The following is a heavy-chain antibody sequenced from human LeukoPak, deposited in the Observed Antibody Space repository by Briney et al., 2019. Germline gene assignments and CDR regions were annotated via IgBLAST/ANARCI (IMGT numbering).Heavy chain of an antibody. CDR2: IYSGGST. V-gene: IGHV3-53*01. CDR3: ARDLYGAERGY. CDR1: GFTVSSNY. D-gene: IGHD4-17*01. Sequence: GGSLRLSCTASGFTVSSNYMSWVRQAPGKGLEWVSVIYSGGSTYYADSVKGRFTISRDNSKNTLYPQMNSLRAEDTAVYYCARDLYGAERGYWGQGTLVTVSS. J-gene: IGHJ4*02.